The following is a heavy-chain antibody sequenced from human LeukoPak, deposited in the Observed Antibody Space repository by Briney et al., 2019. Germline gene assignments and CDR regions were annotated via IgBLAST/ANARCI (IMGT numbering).Heavy chain of an antibody. CDR2: ISGSGGST. V-gene: IGHV3-23*01. CDR1: GFTFSSYG. J-gene: IGHJ4*02. CDR3: AKNLLGVVPAAIGGY. D-gene: IGHD2-2*01. Sequence: GGSLRLSCAASGFTFSSYGMSWVRQAPRKGLEWVSAISGSGGSTYYADSVKGRFTISRDNSKNTLYLQMNSLGAEDTAVYYCAKNLLGVVPAAIGGYWGQGTLVTVSS.